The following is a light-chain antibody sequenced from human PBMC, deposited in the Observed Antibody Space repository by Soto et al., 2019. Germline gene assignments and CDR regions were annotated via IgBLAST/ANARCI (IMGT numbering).Light chain of an antibody. V-gene: IGKV3-11*01. CDR1: QSVTSNY. CDR2: GAS. Sequence: EIVMTQSPATLSVSPGEKATLSCRASQSVTSNYLAWYQQKPGQAPRLLIYGASNRATGIPARFSGSGSGTDFTLTISSLEPEDFAVYYCQQRSNWPMSTFGQGTRLEIK. CDR3: QQRSNWPMST. J-gene: IGKJ5*01.